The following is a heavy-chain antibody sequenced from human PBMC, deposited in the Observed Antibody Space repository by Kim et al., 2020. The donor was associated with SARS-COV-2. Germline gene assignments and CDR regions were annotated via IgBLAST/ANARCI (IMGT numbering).Heavy chain of an antibody. D-gene: IGHD5-12*01. CDR1: GFTFDDYA. CDR3: VKDRGREMATTGFDY. J-gene: IGHJ4*02. CDR2: ISWNSGSI. Sequence: GGSLRLSCAASGFTFDDYAMHWVRQAPGKGLEWVSGISWNSGSIGYADSVKGRFTISRDNAKNSLYLQMNSLRAEDTALYYCVKDRGREMATTGFDYWGQGTLVTVSS. V-gene: IGHV3-9*01.